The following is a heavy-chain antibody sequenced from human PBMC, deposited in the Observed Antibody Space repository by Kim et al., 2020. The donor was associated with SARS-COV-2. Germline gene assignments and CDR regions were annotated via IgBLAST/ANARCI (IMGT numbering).Heavy chain of an antibody. V-gene: IGHV3-33*01. D-gene: IGHD3-9*01. CDR1: GFTFSSYG. Sequence: GGSLRLSCAASGFTFSSYGMHWVRQAPGKGLEWVAVIWYDGSNKYYTDFVKGRFTISRDNSKNTLYLQMNSLRAEDTAIYYCARNSYYDILTGVGYWGQG. CDR2: IWYDGSNK. CDR3: ARNSYYDILTGVGY. J-gene: IGHJ4*02.